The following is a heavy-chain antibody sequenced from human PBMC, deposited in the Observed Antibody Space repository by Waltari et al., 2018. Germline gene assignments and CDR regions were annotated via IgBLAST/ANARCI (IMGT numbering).Heavy chain of an antibody. V-gene: IGHV4-38-2*01. D-gene: IGHD4-17*01. CDR1: GFIFSDHH. CDR2: IYHSGTA. Sequence: VQLVESGGDLVQPGGSLRLSCAASGFIFSDHHMGWLRQPPGKGLVWIGAIYHSGTAYRHPSLERRLTLSVDTSKNQLSLKLISVTAADTAVYYCARRKYSGDYFFDVWGQGTLVSVSS. CDR3: ARRKYSGDYFFDV. J-gene: IGHJ4*02.